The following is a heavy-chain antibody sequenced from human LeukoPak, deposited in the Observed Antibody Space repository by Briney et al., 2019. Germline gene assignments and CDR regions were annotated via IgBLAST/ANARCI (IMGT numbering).Heavy chain of an antibody. J-gene: IGHJ5*02. V-gene: IGHV3-48*03. Sequence: GGSLRLSCAASGFTFSSYEMNWVRQAPGKGLEWVSYISSSGSTIYYADSVKGRFTISRDNAKNTLYLQMNSLRAEDTAVYYCARGADTGYSSDSWGQGTLVTVSS. D-gene: IGHD6-19*01. CDR2: ISSSGSTI. CDR3: ARGADTGYSSDS. CDR1: GFTFSSYE.